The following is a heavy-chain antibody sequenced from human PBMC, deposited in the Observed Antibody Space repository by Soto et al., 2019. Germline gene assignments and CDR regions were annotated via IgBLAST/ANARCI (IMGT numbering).Heavy chain of an antibody. V-gene: IGHV3-30*18. Sequence: QVQLVESGGGVVQPGRSLRLSCAASGFTFSSYGMHWVRQAPGKGLEWVAAISYDGSNKYYADSVKGRFTISRDNSKNTLYLQMNSLRAEDTAVYYCAKGSIVGATWGQGTLVTVSS. J-gene: IGHJ4*02. D-gene: IGHD1-26*01. CDR2: ISYDGSNK. CDR3: AKGSIVGAT. CDR1: GFTFSSYG.